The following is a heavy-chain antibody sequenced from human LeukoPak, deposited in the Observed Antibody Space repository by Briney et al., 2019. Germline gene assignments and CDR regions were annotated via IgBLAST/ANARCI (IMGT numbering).Heavy chain of an antibody. J-gene: IGHJ6*03. V-gene: IGHV1-8*02. Sequence: ASVTVSCTPSGYTFTAYYMHWVRQAPGQGLEWMGWMNPNSGNTGYAQKFQGRVTMTRNTSISTAYMELSSLRSEDTAVYYCARGGYSYGFHYYYMDVWGKGTTVTVSS. CDR1: GYTFTAYY. CDR3: ARGGYSYGFHYYYMDV. CDR2: MNPNSGNT. D-gene: IGHD5-18*01.